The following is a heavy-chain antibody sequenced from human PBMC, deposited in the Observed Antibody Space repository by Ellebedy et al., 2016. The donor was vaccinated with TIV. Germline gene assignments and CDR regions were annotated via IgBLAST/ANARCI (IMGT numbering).Heavy chain of an antibody. CDR2: ISTNKGNT. Sequence: AASVKVSCKASGYTFTSYGISWVRQAPGQGLEWMGWISTNKGNTDYAQKFQGRVTMTTDTSTSTAYMELRGLRSDDTAVYYCARTQMTTIHFDYWGQGTRVTVSS. V-gene: IGHV1-18*04. CDR1: GYTFTSYG. CDR3: ARTQMTTIHFDY. D-gene: IGHD5-24*01. J-gene: IGHJ4*02.